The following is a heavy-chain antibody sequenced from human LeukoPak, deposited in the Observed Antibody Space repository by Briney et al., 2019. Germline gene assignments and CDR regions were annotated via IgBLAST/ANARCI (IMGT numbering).Heavy chain of an antibody. CDR2: IYYSGST. D-gene: IGHD6-19*01. CDR3: ASSSSGWYISIDY. Sequence: GSLRLSCAASGFTFSSYWMSWIRQPPGKGLEWIGYIYYSGSTNYNPSLKSRVTISVDTSKNQFSLKLSSVTAADTAVYYCASSSSGWYISIDYWGQGTLVTVSS. CDR1: GFTFSSYW. J-gene: IGHJ4*02. V-gene: IGHV4-59*08.